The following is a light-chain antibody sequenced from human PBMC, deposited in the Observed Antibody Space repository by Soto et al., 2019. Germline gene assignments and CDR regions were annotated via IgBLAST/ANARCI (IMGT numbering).Light chain of an antibody. J-gene: IGKJ5*01. V-gene: IGKV3-11*01. CDR2: DAS. Sequence: VLTQSPATLSLSPGERSTLSCRASLNVNSYLAWYQQKPGQAPRLLIYDASNRAAGIPARFSGSGSGTDFTLTISSLEPEDFAIYYCQQRQYWPPITFGQGTRLEIK. CDR1: LNVNSY. CDR3: QQRQYWPPIT.